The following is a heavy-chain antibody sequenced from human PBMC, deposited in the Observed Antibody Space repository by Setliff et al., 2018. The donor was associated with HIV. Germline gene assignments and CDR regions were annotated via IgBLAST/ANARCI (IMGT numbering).Heavy chain of an antibody. CDR2: INTGNGNT. V-gene: IGHV1-3*04. D-gene: IGHD2-2*01. CDR1: GYTFSDYP. J-gene: IGHJ5*02. CDR3: ARDRCNSVACYLYNWFDP. Sequence: ASVKVSCKASGYTFSDYPMHWVRQAPGQRPEWMGWINTGNGNTKYSQKFQDRVTITRDASADTVYMELSSLRSEDTAVYYCARDRCNSVACYLYNWFDPWGQGTLVTVSS.